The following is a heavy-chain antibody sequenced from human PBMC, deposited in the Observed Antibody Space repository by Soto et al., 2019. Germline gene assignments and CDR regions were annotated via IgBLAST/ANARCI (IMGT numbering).Heavy chain of an antibody. CDR3: AREMSYYCDS. V-gene: IGHV4-30-2*01. J-gene: IGHJ4*02. Sequence: QLQLQESGSGLVKPSQTLVLTCTVSGDSISRDGYSWSWIRQPPGKGLEWIGFIYHSGATYYNPSLKSRVTTSVDKSTNQFSLRLASVTAADTDVYYCAREMSYYCDSWGQGTLVTVSS. CDR2: IYHSGAT. CDR1: GDSISRDGYS.